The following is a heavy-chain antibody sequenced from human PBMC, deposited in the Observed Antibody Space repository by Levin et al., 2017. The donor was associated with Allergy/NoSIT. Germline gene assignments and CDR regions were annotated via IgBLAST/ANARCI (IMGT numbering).Heavy chain of an antibody. CDR3: ASSGFWFDP. D-gene: IGHD3-10*01. J-gene: IGHJ5*02. V-gene: IGHV4-39*07. CDR1: GASVNRSSYY. Sequence: ESLKISCTVSGASVNRSSYYWGWIRQPPGKGLEWIGNIYYSGSTYYNPSLQSRVTISMDTSKNQFSLKLNSVTAADMAVYYCASSGFWFDPWGQGTLVTVSS. CDR2: IYYSGST.